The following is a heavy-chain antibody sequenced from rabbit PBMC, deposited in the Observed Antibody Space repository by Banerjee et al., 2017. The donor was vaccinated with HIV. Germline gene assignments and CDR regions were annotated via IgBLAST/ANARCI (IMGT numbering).Heavy chain of an antibody. V-gene: IGHV1S45*01. CDR3: ARGSSDAGYGYAL. J-gene: IGHJ4*01. D-gene: IGHD6-1*01. Sequence: QQQLEESGGDLVKPEGSLTLTCTASGFSFSYGYVMCWVRQAPGKGLEWIACINTISGDTVYATWAKGRFTISKASWTTVTLQMTSLTAADTATYFCARGSSDAGYGYALWGPGTLVTV. CDR2: INTISGDT. CDR1: GFSFSYGYV.